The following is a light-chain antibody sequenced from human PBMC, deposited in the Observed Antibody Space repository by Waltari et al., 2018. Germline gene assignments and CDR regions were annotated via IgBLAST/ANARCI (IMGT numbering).Light chain of an antibody. CDR1: LLDKKS. CDR2: KDN. V-gene: IGLV3-25*03. CDR3: QSADSSGPSVV. Sequence: SYELTQPSPMSVSPGQTATTTCSGTLLDKKSGYWYQQKPGQAPILVIFKDNERPSGIPWRFSGSSSGTTVTLTISGVQAEDEADYYCQSADSSGPSVVFGGGTKLT. J-gene: IGLJ2*01.